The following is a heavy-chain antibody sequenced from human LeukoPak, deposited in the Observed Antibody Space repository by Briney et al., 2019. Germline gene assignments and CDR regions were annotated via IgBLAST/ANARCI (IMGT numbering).Heavy chain of an antibody. CDR3: ARDLSYYFDY. Sequence: ASVKVSCKASGYTFTSYDINWVRQATGQGLEWMGWINPNSGGTNYAQKFQGRVTMTRDPSISTAYMELSRLRSDDTAVYYCARDLSYYFDYWGQGTLVTVSS. J-gene: IGHJ4*02. CDR1: GYTFTSYD. V-gene: IGHV1-2*02. CDR2: INPNSGGT. D-gene: IGHD3-16*02.